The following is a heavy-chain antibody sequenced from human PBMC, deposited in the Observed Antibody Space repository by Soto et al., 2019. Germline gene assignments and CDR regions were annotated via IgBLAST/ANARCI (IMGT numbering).Heavy chain of an antibody. J-gene: IGHJ6*02. CDR3: ARVSGSYYYGRAV. CDR2: IYHSGST. CDR1: GGSISSSNW. Sequence: QVQLQESGPGLVKPSGTLSLTCAVSGGSISSSNWWSWVRQPPGKGMEWIGEIYHSGSTNYNPPLKSRVTIPVDKSKNQFSRKLSSVTAADTAVYYCARVSGSYYYGRAVWGQGTTVTVSS. D-gene: IGHD1-26*01. V-gene: IGHV4-4*02.